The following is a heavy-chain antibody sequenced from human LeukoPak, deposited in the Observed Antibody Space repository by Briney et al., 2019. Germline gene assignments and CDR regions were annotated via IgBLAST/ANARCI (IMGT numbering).Heavy chain of an antibody. CDR3: ARGVRRPLNVGVTHFDF. V-gene: IGHV4-61*08. CDR1: GGSISSGGYY. D-gene: IGHD3-10*02. Sequence: SETLSLTCTVSGGSISSGGYYWSWIRQPPGKGLEWIGYIFYSGSSNHNPSLKSRVTISVDTSKNQFSLRLSSVTAADTAVFYCARGVRRPLNVGVTHFDFWGQGTLVTVSS. J-gene: IGHJ4*02. CDR2: IFYSGSS.